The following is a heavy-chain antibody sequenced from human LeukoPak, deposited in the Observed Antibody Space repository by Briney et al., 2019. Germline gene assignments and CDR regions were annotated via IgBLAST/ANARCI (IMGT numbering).Heavy chain of an antibody. CDR1: GFTFSSYG. V-gene: IGHV3-48*04. J-gene: IGHJ4*02. CDR2: ISGSGTTI. D-gene: IGHD6-19*01. Sequence: GGSLRLSCAASGFTFSSYGMNWARQAPGEGLEWVSYISGSGTTIQYADSVEGRFTISRDNAKNSVYLQMNSLRAEDTAVYYCARVTAVAAPWVYWGQGTQVTVSS. CDR3: ARVTAVAAPWVY.